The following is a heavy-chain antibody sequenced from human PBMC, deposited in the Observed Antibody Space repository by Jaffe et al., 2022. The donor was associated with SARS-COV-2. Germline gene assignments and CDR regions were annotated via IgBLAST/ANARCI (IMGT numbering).Heavy chain of an antibody. D-gene: IGHD4-17*01. Sequence: QVQLVESGGGVVQPGRSLRLSCAASGFTFSSYGMHWVRQAPGKGLEWVAVIWYDGSNKYYADSVKGRFTISRDNSKNTLYLQMNSLRAEDTAVYYCARETTVTRGYYYYYGMDVWGQGTTVTVSS. J-gene: IGHJ6*02. CDR1: GFTFSSYG. V-gene: IGHV3-33*01. CDR3: ARETTVTRGYYYYYGMDV. CDR2: IWYDGSNK.